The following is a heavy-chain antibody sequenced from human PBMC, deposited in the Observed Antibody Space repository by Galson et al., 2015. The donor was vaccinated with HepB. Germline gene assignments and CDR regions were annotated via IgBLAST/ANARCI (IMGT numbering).Heavy chain of an antibody. Sequence: SLRLSCAASGFTFSSYSINWVRQAPGEGLEWVSIISSNGRTTFSADSVKGRFTLSRDTSKNTVYLQMNSLRDEDTALYYCAKELRYCTGGSCRTEPFDIWGQGTLVTVSS. V-gene: IGHV3-23*01. D-gene: IGHD2-15*01. CDR2: ISSNGRTT. J-gene: IGHJ3*02. CDR3: AKELRYCTGGSCRTEPFDI. CDR1: GFTFSSYS.